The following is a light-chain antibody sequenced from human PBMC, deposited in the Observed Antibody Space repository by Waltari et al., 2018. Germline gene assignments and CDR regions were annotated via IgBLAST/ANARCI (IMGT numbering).Light chain of an antibody. CDR1: SSNIGSNS. CDR3: ATWDDSLGGFYV. V-gene: IGLV1-47*01. J-gene: IGLJ1*01. Sequence: QSVLTQSSPTSGTPGQRVSISCSGTSSNIGSNSVYWYQHLPGAAPKLLIHASDQRPSGVPDRFSGSKSGTSASLAISGLRSEDEADYYCATWDDSLGGFYVFGTGTKVTVL. CDR2: ASD.